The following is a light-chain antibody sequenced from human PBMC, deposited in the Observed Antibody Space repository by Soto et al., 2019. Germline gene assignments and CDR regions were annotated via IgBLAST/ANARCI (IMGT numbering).Light chain of an antibody. CDR2: GAS. CDR1: QSVSSN. CDR3: QQYNNWPYT. V-gene: IGKV3-15*01. J-gene: IGKJ2*01. Sequence: EIVMTQSPATLSVSPGERATLSCRASQSVSSNLAWYQQKPGQAPRLLIYGASTRATGIPARFSGSRSGTEFTLTISSLQSEYFAVYYCQQYNNWPYTFGQGTKLEMK.